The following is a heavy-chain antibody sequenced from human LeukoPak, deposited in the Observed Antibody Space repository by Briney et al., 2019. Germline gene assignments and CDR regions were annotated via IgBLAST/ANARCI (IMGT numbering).Heavy chain of an antibody. V-gene: IGHV1-69*13. Sequence: ASVKVSCKASGGTFSSYAISWVRQAPGQGLEWMGGIIPIFGTANYAQKFQGRVTITADESTSTAYMELSSLRSEDTAVYYCASCLRDLIVGASPAYYYYYMDVWGKGTTVTVSS. J-gene: IGHJ6*03. CDR2: IIPIFGTA. CDR1: GGTFSSYA. D-gene: IGHD1-26*01. CDR3: ASCLRDLIVGASPAYYYYYMDV.